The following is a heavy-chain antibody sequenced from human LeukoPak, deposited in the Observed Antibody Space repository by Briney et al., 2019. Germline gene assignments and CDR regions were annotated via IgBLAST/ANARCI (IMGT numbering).Heavy chain of an antibody. CDR1: GFTASTYA. CDR2: IAEEGSNT. CDR3: ASTPLRSAELPMDV. J-gene: IGHJ6*02. V-gene: IGHV3-30-3*02. D-gene: IGHD1-7*01. Sequence: GRSLRLSCPASGFTASTYAMRWVSHAPGRGLEWVAVIAEEGSNTSYADSVKGRFTNNRDNPKNTLYLQVNSLRAEDANVYCCASTPLRSAELPMDVWGQGTTVTVSS.